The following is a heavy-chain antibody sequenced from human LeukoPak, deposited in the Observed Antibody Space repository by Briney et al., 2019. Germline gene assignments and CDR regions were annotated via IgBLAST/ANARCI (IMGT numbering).Heavy chain of an antibody. J-gene: IGHJ4*02. Sequence: GGSLRLSCAASGFTFSSYWMSWVRQAPGKGLEWVANIKQDGSERYYVDSVKGRFTISRDNAKNSLYLQINSLRAEDTAVYYCARGYCSGGSCYSAIFDYWGQGTLVTVSS. CDR3: ARGYCSGGSCYSAIFDY. V-gene: IGHV3-7*03. CDR2: IKQDGSER. D-gene: IGHD2-15*01. CDR1: GFTFSSYW.